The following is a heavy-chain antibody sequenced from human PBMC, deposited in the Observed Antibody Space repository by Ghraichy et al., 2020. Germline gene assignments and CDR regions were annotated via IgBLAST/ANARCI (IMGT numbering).Heavy chain of an antibody. CDR1: GGSISSYY. CDR2: IYYSGST. Sequence: SETLSLTCTVSGGSISSYYWSWIRQPPGKGLEWIGYIYYSGSTNYNPSLKSRVTISVDTSKNQFSLKLSSLTAADTAVYYCARAYYDSSGLRFDPWGQGTLVTVSS. J-gene: IGHJ5*02. V-gene: IGHV4-59*01. D-gene: IGHD3-22*01. CDR3: ARAYYDSSGLRFDP.